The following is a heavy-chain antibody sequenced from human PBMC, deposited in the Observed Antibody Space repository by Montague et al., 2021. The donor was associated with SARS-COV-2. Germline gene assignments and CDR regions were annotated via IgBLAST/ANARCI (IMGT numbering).Heavy chain of an antibody. D-gene: IGHD3-3*01. V-gene: IGHV4-39*01. Sequence: SETLSLTCTVAGDSIRSSSYYWGWNRQPPGRGLEWIGCIYYDGSTYYNPSFQSRVTISEDTSKMQFSLKLGSVTAADAAGYSCARRVHPDFGSGAIDYWGQGTLVTVSS. CDR2: IYYDGST. J-gene: IGHJ4*02. CDR1: GDSIRSSSYY. CDR3: ARRVHPDFGSGAIDY.